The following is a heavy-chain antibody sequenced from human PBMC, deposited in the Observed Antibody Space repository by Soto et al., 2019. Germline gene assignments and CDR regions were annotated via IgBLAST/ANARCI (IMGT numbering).Heavy chain of an antibody. D-gene: IGHD2-8*01. J-gene: IGHJ1*01. CDR3: ARESKWYGGQYFQD. Sequence: VQLLQSGGGLAQPGTSLRLSCAASGFPFKYYAMTWVRQAPGKGLEWVSTVSGSGDKTDYADSVKGRFRVSRDNSKDTLYLQVGSLRVDDPALYYCARESKWYGGQYFQDWGQGTLVTVSS. V-gene: IGHV3-23*01. CDR1: GFPFKYYA. CDR2: VSGSGDKT.